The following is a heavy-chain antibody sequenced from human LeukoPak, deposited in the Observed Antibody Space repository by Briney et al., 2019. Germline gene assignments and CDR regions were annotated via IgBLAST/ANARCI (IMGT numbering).Heavy chain of an antibody. CDR1: GFIFNTYG. CDR3: ARASGPFDY. Sequence: GGSLRLSCAASGFIFNTYGMHWVRQPPGKGLEWVAVIWYVGSITYYGDSVKGRFTISRDNSKNTLYLQINSLRAEDTAVYYCARASGPFDYWGQGTLVTVSS. D-gene: IGHD6-19*01. V-gene: IGHV3-33*01. CDR2: IWYVGSIT. J-gene: IGHJ4*02.